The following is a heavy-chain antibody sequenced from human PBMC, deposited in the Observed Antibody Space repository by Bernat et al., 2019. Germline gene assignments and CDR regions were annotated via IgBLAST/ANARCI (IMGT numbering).Heavy chain of an antibody. J-gene: IGHJ5*01. CDR1: GYTFTSYG. D-gene: IGHD3-10*01. Sequence: QVQLVQSGAEVKKPGASVKVSCKASGYTFTSYGISWVRQAPGQGLEWMGWISAYNGKTNYAQKLQGRVTMTTDESTSTADMELRSLRSDDTAVYYCARGGSVYYGSSSGGWFDSWGQGTLVTVSS. CDR2: ISAYNGKT. V-gene: IGHV1-18*01. CDR3: ARGGSVYYGSSSGGWFDS.